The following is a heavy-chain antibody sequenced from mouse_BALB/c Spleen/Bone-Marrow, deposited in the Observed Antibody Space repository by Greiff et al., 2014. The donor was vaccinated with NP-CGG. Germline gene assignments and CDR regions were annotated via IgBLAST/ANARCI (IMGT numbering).Heavy chain of an antibody. CDR1: GFTFSSFG. CDR3: ARGGNWEDFDY. J-gene: IGHJ2*01. Sequence: VEFGGGLVQPGGFRELSRAAFGFTFSSFGMHWVRQAPERGLGWGAYSSRCSSTIHNTNTVEGRVTSSRDNPKNTLFMQMTSLRSEDTAMYYCARGGNWEDFDYWGQGTTLTVSS. V-gene: IGHV5-17*02. D-gene: IGHD4-1*01. CDR2: SSRCSSTI.